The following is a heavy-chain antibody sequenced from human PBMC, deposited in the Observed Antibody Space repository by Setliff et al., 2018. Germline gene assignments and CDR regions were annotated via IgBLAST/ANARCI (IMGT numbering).Heavy chain of an antibody. Sequence: TSETLSLTCPVSGDSMSSYYWSWIRQSPGKGLEWIGYVHYSGDSNYNPSLKSRVTMSVDTSKDQFSLNLRSVTAADTAVYYCARQPSSGSYYNPRPYYFDFWGQGTLVTVSS. D-gene: IGHD3-10*01. V-gene: IGHV4-59*01. CDR1: GDSMSSYY. CDR2: VHYSGDS. J-gene: IGHJ4*02. CDR3: ARQPSSGSYYNPRPYYFDF.